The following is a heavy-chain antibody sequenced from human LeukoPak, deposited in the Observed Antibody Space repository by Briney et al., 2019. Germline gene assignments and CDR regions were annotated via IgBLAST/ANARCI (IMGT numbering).Heavy chain of an antibody. D-gene: IGHD6-6*01. V-gene: IGHV4-61*01. CDR2: AYNSGST. CDR1: GDSVSSDSYY. CDR3: ARGKYSSSDAFDI. Sequence: SETLSLTCSVSGDSVSSDSYYWSWIRQPPGKGLEWTGYAYNSGSTNYNPSLKSRITISVETSKNQFSLKLNSVTAADTAVYYCARGKYSSSDAFDIWGQGTMVTVSS. J-gene: IGHJ3*02.